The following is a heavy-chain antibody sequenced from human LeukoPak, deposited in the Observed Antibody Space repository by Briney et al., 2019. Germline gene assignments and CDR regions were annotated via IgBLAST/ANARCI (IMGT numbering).Heavy chain of an antibody. CDR2: IIPIFGTA. CDR3: ARDRVTMIVVSYGMDV. D-gene: IGHD3-22*01. CDR1: GGTFISYA. Sequence: ASVKVSCKASGGTFISYAISWVRQAPGQGLEWMGGIIPIFGTANYAQKFQGRVTITADESTSTAYMELSSLRSEDTAVYYCARDRVTMIVVSYGMDVWGQGTTVTVSS. J-gene: IGHJ6*02. V-gene: IGHV1-69*01.